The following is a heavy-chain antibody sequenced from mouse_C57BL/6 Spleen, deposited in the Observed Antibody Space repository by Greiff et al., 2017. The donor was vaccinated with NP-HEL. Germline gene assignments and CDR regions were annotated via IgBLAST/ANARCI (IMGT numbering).Heavy chain of an antibody. J-gene: IGHJ4*01. Sequence: QVQLKESGPGLVAPSQSLSITCTVSGFSLTSYAISWVRQPPGQGLEWLGVIWTGGGSNYNSHLKSRLSISKDNAKSQVFLKMNSLQTDDTARYYGARRHGSNYFYAMDYWGQGTSVTVSS. CDR1: GFSLTSYA. D-gene: IGHD1-1*01. CDR3: ARRHGSNYFYAMDY. V-gene: IGHV2-9-1*01. CDR2: IWTGGGS.